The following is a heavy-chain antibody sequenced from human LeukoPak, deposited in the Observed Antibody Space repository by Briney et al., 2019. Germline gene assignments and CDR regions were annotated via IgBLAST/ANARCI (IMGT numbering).Heavy chain of an antibody. D-gene: IGHD3-3*01. CDR2: INSDGSST. J-gene: IGHJ6*02. V-gene: IGHV3-74*01. Sequence: PGRSLRLSCAASGFTFSSYWMHWVRQAPGKGLVWVSRINSDGSSTSYADSVKGRFTISRDNAKNTLYLQMNSLRAEDTAVYYCARDSPDYDFWSGYYTGYYYYGVDVWGQGTAVTVSS. CDR1: GFTFSSYW. CDR3: ARDSPDYDFWSGYYTGYYYYGVDV.